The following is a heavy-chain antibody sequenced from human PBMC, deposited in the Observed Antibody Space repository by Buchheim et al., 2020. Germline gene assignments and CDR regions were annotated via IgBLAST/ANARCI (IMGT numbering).Heavy chain of an antibody. CDR3: AKEKRRLWYRNYYYGMDV. D-gene: IGHD5-24*01. V-gene: IGHV3-11*04. CDR1: GFTFSDYY. J-gene: IGHJ6*02. Sequence: QVQLVESGGGLVKPGGSLRLSCAASGFTFSDYYMRWIRQAPGKGLEWVSYISSSGSTIYYADSVKGRFTISRHNSKNTLYLQMNSLRAEDTAVYYCAKEKRRLWYRNYYYGMDVWGQGTT. CDR2: ISSSGSTI.